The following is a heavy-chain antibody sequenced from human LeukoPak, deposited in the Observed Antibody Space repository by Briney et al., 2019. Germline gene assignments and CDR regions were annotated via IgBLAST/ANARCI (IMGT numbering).Heavy chain of an antibody. D-gene: IGHD6-13*01. CDR3: ASFSWAAAGHEGANYYYYYYYMDV. CDR1: GGTFSSYA. Sequence: ASVKVSCKASGGTFSSYAISWVRQAPGQGLEWMGGIIPIFGTANYAQKFQGRVTITADKSTSTAYMELSSLRSEDTAVYYCASFSWAAAGHEGANYYYYYYYMDVWGKGTTVTVSS. J-gene: IGHJ6*03. V-gene: IGHV1-69*06. CDR2: IIPIFGTA.